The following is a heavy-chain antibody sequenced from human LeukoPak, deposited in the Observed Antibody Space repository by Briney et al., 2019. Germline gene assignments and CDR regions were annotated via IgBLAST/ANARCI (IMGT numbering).Heavy chain of an antibody. Sequence: SDTLSLTCAVSDYSISSSYWWGWIRQPPGKGLEWIGSIYYSGIIYYNPSLKSRVTMSVDTSKNQFSLKLSSVTAADTAVYYCAGGAYDFWSGYGYYYYMDVWGKGTTVTVSS. V-gene: IGHV4-28*05. D-gene: IGHD3-3*01. CDR1: DYSISSSYW. CDR3: AGGAYDFWSGYGYYYYMDV. CDR2: IYYSGII. J-gene: IGHJ6*03.